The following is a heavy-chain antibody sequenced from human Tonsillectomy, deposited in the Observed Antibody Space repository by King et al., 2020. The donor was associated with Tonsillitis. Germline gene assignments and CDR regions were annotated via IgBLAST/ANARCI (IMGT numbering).Heavy chain of an antibody. D-gene: IGHD6-13*01. V-gene: IGHV4-59*01. Sequence: VQLQESGPGLVKPSETLSLTCTVSGVSISSYYWSWIRQPPGKGLEWIWYIYYSGSTNYNPSLKSRVTISVDTSKNQLSLKLSSVTAADTAVYYCARVPRQQLDHPVYYYYGMDVWGQGTTVTVSS. CDR2: IYYSGST. J-gene: IGHJ6*02. CDR1: GVSISSYY. CDR3: ARVPRQQLDHPVYYYYGMDV.